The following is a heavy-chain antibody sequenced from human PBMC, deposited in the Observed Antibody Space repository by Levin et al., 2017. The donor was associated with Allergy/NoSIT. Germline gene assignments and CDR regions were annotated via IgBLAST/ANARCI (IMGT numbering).Heavy chain of an antibody. V-gene: IGHV4-39*07. CDR2: VYYSGSA. J-gene: IGHJ6*02. CDR3: AGEPNSPYYPYYGLDV. D-gene: IGHD3-22*01. CDR1: GGSISSDTYY. Sequence: PSETLSLTCTVSGGSISSDTYYWAWVRQPPGTGLEWIGSVYYSGSAYYNPSLKTRLTISLDTSKNQFSLRLNSVTAADTAVYYCAGEPNSPYYPYYGLDVWGQGTTVTVSS.